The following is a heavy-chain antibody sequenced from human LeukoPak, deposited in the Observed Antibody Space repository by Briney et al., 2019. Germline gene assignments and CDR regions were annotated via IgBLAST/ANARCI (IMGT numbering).Heavy chain of an antibody. CDR1: GFTFSSYG. D-gene: IGHD3-10*01. V-gene: IGHV3-7*01. CDR3: ARAPRNDQVNYYYCYMDV. J-gene: IGHJ6*03. Sequence: GGSLRLSCAASGFTFSSYGMSWVRQAPGKGLEWVANIKQDGSKKYYVDSVKGRFTISRDNAKNSLHLQMNSLRAEDTAVYYCARAPRNDQVNYYYCYMDVWGKGTTVTVSS. CDR2: IKQDGSKK.